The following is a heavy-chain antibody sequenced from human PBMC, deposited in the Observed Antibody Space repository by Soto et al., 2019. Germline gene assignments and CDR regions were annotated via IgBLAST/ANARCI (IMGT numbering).Heavy chain of an antibody. CDR3: AREGLFSSSWYGEFDY. J-gene: IGHJ4*02. Sequence: GGSLRLSCAASGFTFSSYAMHWARQAPGKGLEWVAFISYDGSNKYYTESVKGRFTISRDNSKNTLYLQMNSLRTEDTAVYYCAREGLFSSSWYGEFDYWGQGTLVTVSS. CDR2: ISYDGSNK. D-gene: IGHD6-13*01. CDR1: GFTFSSYA. V-gene: IGHV3-30-3*01.